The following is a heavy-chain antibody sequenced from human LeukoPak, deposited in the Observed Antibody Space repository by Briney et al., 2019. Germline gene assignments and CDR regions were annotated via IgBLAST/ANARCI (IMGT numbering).Heavy chain of an antibody. J-gene: IGHJ4*02. CDR1: GFTFSSYA. Sequence: PGGSLRLSCAASGFTFSSYAMSWVRQAPGKGLEWVSAISGSGGSTYYADSVKGRFAISRDNSKNTLYLQMNSLRAEDTAVYYCAKSQTAGYSSDWYYVINFDCWGQGTLVTVPS. D-gene: IGHD6-19*01. V-gene: IGHV3-23*01. CDR2: ISGSGGST. CDR3: AKSQTAGYSSDWYYVINFDC.